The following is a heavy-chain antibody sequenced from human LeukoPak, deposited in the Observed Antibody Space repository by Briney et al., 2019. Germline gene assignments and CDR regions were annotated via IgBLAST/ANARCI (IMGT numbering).Heavy chain of an antibody. CDR2: IITIFGIA. V-gene: IGHV1-69*17. J-gene: IGHJ6*02. D-gene: IGHD3-10*01. Sequence: SVKVSCKASGGTFSSYAISWVRQAPGQGLEGMGGIITIFGIANYAQKCQGRVTITADKSKSTAYMELSSLRSADTAVYYCARERPYGSHCSVYYGMDVWGQGTTVTVSS. CDR3: ARERPYGSHCSVYYGMDV. CDR1: GGTFSSYA.